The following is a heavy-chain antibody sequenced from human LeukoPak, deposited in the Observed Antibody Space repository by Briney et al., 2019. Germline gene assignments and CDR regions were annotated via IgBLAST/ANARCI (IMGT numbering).Heavy chain of an antibody. CDR3: RSFGMETQYAFDI. Sequence: ASVKVSCKASGYTFAGYYMHWVRQAPGQGLEWMGRINPNGGGTNYAQKFQGRVTMTRNTSISTAYMELSRLRSDAAAVYYSRSFGMETQYAFDIGGQGTMVTVTS. D-gene: IGHD3-3*01. J-gene: IGHJ3*02. CDR1: GYTFAGYY. V-gene: IGHV1-2*06. CDR2: INPNGGGT.